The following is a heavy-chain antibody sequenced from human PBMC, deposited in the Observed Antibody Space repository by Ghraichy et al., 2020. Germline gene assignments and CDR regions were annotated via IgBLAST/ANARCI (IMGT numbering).Heavy chain of an antibody. J-gene: IGHJ5*02. CDR3: ARPYGDYASGWFDP. D-gene: IGHD4-17*01. Sequence: GGSLRLSCAASGFTFSSYAMHWVRQAPGKGLEWVAVISYDGSNKYYADSVKGRFTISRDNSKNTLYLQMNSLRAEDTAVYYCARPYGDYASGWFDPWGQGTLVTVSS. CDR1: GFTFSSYA. V-gene: IGHV3-30-3*01. CDR2: ISYDGSNK.